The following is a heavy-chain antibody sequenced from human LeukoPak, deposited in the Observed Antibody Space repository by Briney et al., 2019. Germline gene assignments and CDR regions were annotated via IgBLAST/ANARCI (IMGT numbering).Heavy chain of an antibody. CDR2: TSGSGSST. Sequence: GGSLRLSCAASGFTFSSYAMSWVRQAPGKGLEWVSATSGSGSSTYYADSVKGRFTISRDNSKNTLYLQMNSLRAEDTAVYYCAKDSQSTGTTYYYGMDVWGQGTTVTVSS. CDR1: GFTFSSYA. V-gene: IGHV3-23*01. D-gene: IGHD1-1*01. CDR3: AKDSQSTGTTYYYGMDV. J-gene: IGHJ6*02.